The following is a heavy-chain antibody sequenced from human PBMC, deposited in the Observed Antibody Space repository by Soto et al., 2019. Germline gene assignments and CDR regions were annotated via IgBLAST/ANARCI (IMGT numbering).Heavy chain of an antibody. Sequence: LSLTCTVSGGSISSYYWSWIRQPPGKGLEWIGYIYYSGSTNYNPSLKSRVTISVDTSKNQFSLKLSSVTAADTAVYYCARVDPNYYDSSGYYPYFDYWGQGTLVTVSS. CDR2: IYYSGST. D-gene: IGHD3-22*01. CDR1: GGSISSYY. J-gene: IGHJ4*02. CDR3: ARVDPNYYDSSGYYPYFDY. V-gene: IGHV4-59*01.